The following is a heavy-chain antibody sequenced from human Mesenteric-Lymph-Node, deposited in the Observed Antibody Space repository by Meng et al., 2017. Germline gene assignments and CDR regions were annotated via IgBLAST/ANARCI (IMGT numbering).Heavy chain of an antibody. D-gene: IGHD1-26*01. CDR1: GFSFSSYD. CDR3: AREVQGGSSEFDY. V-gene: IGHV3-48*03. Sequence: GESLKISCAASGFSFSSYDMNWVRQAPGKGLEWVSYMTASGSSIYYADSVKGRFTISRDNAKNSLYLQMNSLRAEDTAVYYCAREVQGGSSEFDYWGQGTLVTVSS. J-gene: IGHJ4*02. CDR2: MTASGSSI.